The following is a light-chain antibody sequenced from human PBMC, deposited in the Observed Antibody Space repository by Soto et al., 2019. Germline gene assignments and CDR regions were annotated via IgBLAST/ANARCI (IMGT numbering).Light chain of an antibody. Sequence: DIQMTQSPSTLSASVGDRVSIACRASQSVSTWLACYQQKPGKAPKLLIYKASTLESGVPSRFSGGGSGTEFTLTISGLQPDDSATYFCQHYESYPLTFGGGTKVDIK. J-gene: IGKJ4*01. CDR2: KAS. CDR3: QHYESYPLT. V-gene: IGKV1-5*03. CDR1: QSVSTW.